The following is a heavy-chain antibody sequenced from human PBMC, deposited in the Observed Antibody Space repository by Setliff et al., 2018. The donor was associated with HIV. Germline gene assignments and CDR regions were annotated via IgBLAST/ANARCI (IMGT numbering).Heavy chain of an antibody. CDR3: ARHGVDDTSANYFRFGVHDH. J-gene: IGHJ4*02. D-gene: IGHD3-22*01. Sequence: LETLSLTCTVSGGSVSSSSSYWGWIRQPPGKGLEWIGNVCYSRSSYYNPSLKSRVTISVDTSKNQFSLKLSSVTAADTAVYYCARHGVDDTSANYFRFGVHDHWGQGTLVTVSS. CDR2: VCYSRSS. V-gene: IGHV4-39*01. CDR1: GGSVSSSSSY.